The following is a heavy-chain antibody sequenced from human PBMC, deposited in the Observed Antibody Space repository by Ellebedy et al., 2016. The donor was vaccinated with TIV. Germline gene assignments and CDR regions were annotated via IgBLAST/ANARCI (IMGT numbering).Heavy chain of an antibody. V-gene: IGHV3-33*01. D-gene: IGHD6-19*01. J-gene: IGHJ4*02. CDR1: GFTFSTYG. Sequence: GESLKISCAASGFTFSTYGRHWVRQAPGQGLEWVAVIWYDGSNGYYADSVKGRFTISRDNSKNTLYLQMNSLRAEDTAVYYCARASTSGWYILDYWGQGTLVSVSS. CDR3: ARASTSGWYILDY. CDR2: IWYDGSNG.